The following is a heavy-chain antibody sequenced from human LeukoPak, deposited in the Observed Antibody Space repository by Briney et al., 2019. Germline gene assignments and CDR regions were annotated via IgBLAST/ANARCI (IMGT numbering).Heavy chain of an antibody. V-gene: IGHV3-7*01. J-gene: IGHJ4*02. CDR2: IKLDGSEE. CDR1: GFTFNNYY. D-gene: IGHD3-10*01. Sequence: GGSLRLSCAASGFTFNNYYMTWVRQAPGKGLEWVARIKLDGSEESYVDSVKGRFTISRDSAKNSLFLQMTSLRAEDTAVYYCATYVPTPRRGFDYWGQGTLVTVSS. CDR3: ATYVPTPRRGFDY.